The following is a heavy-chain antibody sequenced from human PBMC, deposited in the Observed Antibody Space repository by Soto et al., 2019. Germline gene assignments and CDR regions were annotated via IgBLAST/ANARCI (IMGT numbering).Heavy chain of an antibody. V-gene: IGHV1-18*01. CDR2: ISAYNGNT. Sequence: ASVKVSCKASGYTFTSYGISWVRQAPGQGLEWMGWISAYNGNTNYAQKLQGRVTMTTDTSTSTAYMELRSLRSDDTAVYYCARGTYCSGGSCYRTTYYYYGMDVWGQGTTVTVS. D-gene: IGHD2-15*01. J-gene: IGHJ6*02. CDR1: GYTFTSYG. CDR3: ARGTYCSGGSCYRTTYYYYGMDV.